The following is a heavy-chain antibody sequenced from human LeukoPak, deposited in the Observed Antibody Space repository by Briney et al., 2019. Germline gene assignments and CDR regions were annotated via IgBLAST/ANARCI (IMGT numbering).Heavy chain of an antibody. J-gene: IGHJ6*03. CDR3: ARGAPYYDFWSGYYTTPGGGYMDV. D-gene: IGHD3-3*01. Sequence: SETLSLTCAVYGGSFSGYYWSWIRQPPGRGLERIGEINHSGSTKYNPSLKSRVTISVDTSKNQFSLKLSSVTAADTAVYYCARGAPYYDFWSGYYTTPGGGYMDVWGKGTTVTVSS. V-gene: IGHV4-34*01. CDR1: GGSFSGYY. CDR2: INHSGST.